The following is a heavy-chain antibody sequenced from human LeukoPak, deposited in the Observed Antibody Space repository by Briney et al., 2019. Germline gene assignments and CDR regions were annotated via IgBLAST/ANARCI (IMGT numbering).Heavy chain of an antibody. D-gene: IGHD3-10*01. V-gene: IGHV3-64*01. Sequence: PGGSLRLSCAASGFTFSNYAMHWVRQAPGKGLEYVSAISSSGDSTYHANSVKGRFTISRDNSKNTLYLQMGSLRAEDMGVYYCARGSSYYGSGSYQNEPMDVWGKGTTVTISS. CDR2: ISSSGDST. CDR1: GFTFSNYA. J-gene: IGHJ6*03. CDR3: ARGSSYYGSGSYQNEPMDV.